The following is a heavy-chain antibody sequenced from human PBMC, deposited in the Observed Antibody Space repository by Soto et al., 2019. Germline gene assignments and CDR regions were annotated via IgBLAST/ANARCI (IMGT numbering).Heavy chain of an antibody. D-gene: IGHD1-26*01. CDR3: ARFLTGSYYPRPY. V-gene: IGHV1-3*01. J-gene: IGHJ4*02. Sequence: QVQLVQSGAEVKKPGASVKVSCKASGYTFSSYGIHWLRQAPGQRLEWMGWINAGNGDTLYSQNFQARVTISTNTSESTAYMGLRSLRSEDTAVYYCARFLTGSYYPRPYWGQGSLVTISS. CDR2: INAGNGDT. CDR1: GYTFSSYG.